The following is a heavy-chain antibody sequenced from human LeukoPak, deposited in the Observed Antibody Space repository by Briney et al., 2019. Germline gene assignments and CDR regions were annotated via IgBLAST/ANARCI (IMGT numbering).Heavy chain of an antibody. CDR1: GFTFSSYW. Sequence: PGGSLRLSCAASGFTFSSYWMHWVRQAPGKGLVCVSRINSDGSSTSYADSVKGRFTISRDNAKNTLYLQMNSLRAEDTAVYYCARDRYGVFDYWGQGTLVTVSS. J-gene: IGHJ4*02. D-gene: IGHD2-8*01. CDR2: INSDGSST. V-gene: IGHV3-74*01. CDR3: ARDRYGVFDY.